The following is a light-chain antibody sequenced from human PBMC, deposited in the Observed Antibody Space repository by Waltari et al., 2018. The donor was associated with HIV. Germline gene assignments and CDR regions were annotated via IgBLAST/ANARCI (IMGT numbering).Light chain of an antibody. CDR3: EAWDSTLKETL. Sequence: QSVLTQPPSASGTPGQTVTSPCSGSTSNIESQWVYWYQQLPGTAPKLLIYRNYKRPSGVPERVSVSKSGASASLVISGLRSEDEADYYCEAWDSTLKETLFGGGTKLTVL. CDR1: TSNIESQW. V-gene: IGLV1-47*01. J-gene: IGLJ3*02. CDR2: RNY.